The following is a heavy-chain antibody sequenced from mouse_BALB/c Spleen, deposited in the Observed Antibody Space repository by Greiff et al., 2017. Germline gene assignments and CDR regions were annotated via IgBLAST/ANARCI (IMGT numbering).Heavy chain of an antibody. V-gene: IGHV5-17*02. Sequence: EVQVVESGGGLVQPGGSRKLSCAASGFTFSSFGMHWVRQAPEKGLEWVAYISSGSSTIYYADTVKGRFTISRDNPKNTLFLQMTSLRSEDTAMYYCAREVDGYYGDWYFDVWGAGTTVTVSS. CDR1: GFTFSSFG. J-gene: IGHJ1*01. CDR2: ISSGSSTI. D-gene: IGHD2-3*01. CDR3: AREVDGYYGDWYFDV.